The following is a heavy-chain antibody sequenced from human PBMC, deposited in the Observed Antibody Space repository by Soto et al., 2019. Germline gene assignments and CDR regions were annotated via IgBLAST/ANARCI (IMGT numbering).Heavy chain of an antibody. V-gene: IGHV3-13*01. Sequence: SLRLSCAASGFTFSSYDMHWVRQVTGKGLEWVSAVGTADDTYYTGSVKGRFTISRENAKSSLYLQMNSLRAGDTAVYYCGRGTLDALDIWGQGTMVTVSS. CDR2: VGTADDT. J-gene: IGHJ3*02. CDR1: GFTFSSYD. CDR3: GRGTLDALDI.